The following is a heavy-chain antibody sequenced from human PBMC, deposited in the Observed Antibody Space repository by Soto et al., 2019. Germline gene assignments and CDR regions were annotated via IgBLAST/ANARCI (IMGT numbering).Heavy chain of an antibody. CDR1: GFSVSTGH. D-gene: IGHD3-10*01. V-gene: IGHV3-53*01. Sequence: GGSLRLSCAAAGFSVSTGHISWVRQAPGKGLEWVSVIYSGGATHYAVSVKGRLIISRDKSKNTVDLQMNSLRAEDTAVYYCAKRAWRDSSGSSDYWGQGTLVTVSS. CDR3: AKRAWRDSSGSSDY. CDR2: IYSGGAT. J-gene: IGHJ4*02.